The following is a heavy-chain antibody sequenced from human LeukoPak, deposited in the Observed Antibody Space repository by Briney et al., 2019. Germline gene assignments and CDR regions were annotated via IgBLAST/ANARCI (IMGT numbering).Heavy chain of an antibody. CDR2: ISSSSSYI. V-gene: IGHV3-21*01. J-gene: IGHJ4*02. Sequence: PGGSLRPSCAASGFTFSSYSMNWVRQAPGKGLEWVSSISSSSSYIYYADSVKGRFTISRDNAKNSLYLQMNSLRAEDTAVYYCARDLRSVFDYWGQGTLVTVSS. CDR3: ARDLRSVFDY. CDR1: GFTFSSYS.